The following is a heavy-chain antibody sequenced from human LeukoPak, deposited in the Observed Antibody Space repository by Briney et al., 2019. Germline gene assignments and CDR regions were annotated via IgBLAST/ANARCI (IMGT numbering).Heavy chain of an antibody. CDR2: INHSGST. D-gene: IGHD2-15*01. J-gene: IGHJ5*02. V-gene: IGHV4-34*01. CDR1: GGSFSGYY. Sequence: SETLSLTCAVYGGSFSGYYWSWIRQPPGKGLECIGEINHSGSTNYNPSLKSRVTISVDTSKNQFSLKLSSVTAADTAVYYCASSDVWDIVVVVAATWGPGTLVTVSS. CDR3: ASSDVWDIVVVVAAT.